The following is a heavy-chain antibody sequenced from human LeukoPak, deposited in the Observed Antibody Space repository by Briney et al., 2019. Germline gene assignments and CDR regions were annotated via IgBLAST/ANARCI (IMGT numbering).Heavy chain of an antibody. J-gene: IGHJ4*02. CDR1: GYTFTSYD. CDR3: ARGQGRRVVITTPFDY. CDR2: MNPNSGNT. Sequence: ASVKVSCKASGYTFTSYDINWVRQATGQGLEWMGWMNPNSGNTGYAQKFQGRVTMIRNTSISTAYMELSSLRSEDTAVYYCARGQGRRVVITTPFDYWGQGTLVTVSS. V-gene: IGHV1-8*01. D-gene: IGHD3-22*01.